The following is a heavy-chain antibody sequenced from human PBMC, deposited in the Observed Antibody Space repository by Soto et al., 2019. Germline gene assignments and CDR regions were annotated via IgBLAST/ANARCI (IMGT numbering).Heavy chain of an antibody. CDR3: ARHYDSSTYPDIDH. J-gene: IGHJ4*02. CDR2: IYPGDSDT. CDR1: GYTFSDYW. D-gene: IGHD3-16*01. Sequence: VESLKISCKGSGYTFSDYWIAWLRQMPVKGLEWMGIIYPGDSDTRYSPSFQGHVTMSADKSISTAYLQWSTLQASDTAMYYCARHYDSSTYPDIDHWGLGTLVTVSS. V-gene: IGHV5-51*01.